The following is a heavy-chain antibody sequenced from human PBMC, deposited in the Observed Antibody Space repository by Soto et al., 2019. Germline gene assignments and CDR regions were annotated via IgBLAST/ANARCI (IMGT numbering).Heavy chain of an antibody. CDR3: AKGGWYTSSSRSDC. D-gene: IGHD6-6*01. CDR1: GFTLSGVD. J-gene: IGHJ4*02. Sequence: ESGGGVVQPGTSLRLSCSASGFTLSGVDMHWVRQAPGKGLEWVAVMSYDGRNQYYADSVKGRCTVSRDSSKSTLYLQMNSLRTEDAAVYYCAKGGWYTSSSRSDCWGQGNLVTVSS. CDR2: MSYDGRNQ. V-gene: IGHV3-30*18.